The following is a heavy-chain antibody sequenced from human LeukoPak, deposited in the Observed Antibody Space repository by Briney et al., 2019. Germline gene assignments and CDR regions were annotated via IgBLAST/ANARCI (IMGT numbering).Heavy chain of an antibody. CDR2: INHSGST. V-gene: IGHV4-4*02. J-gene: IGHJ4*02. D-gene: IGHD3-10*01. CDR3: ARAYYGSGSYYNLGLWGFDY. Sequence: GSLRLSCAASGFTFSNAWMSWVRQPPGKGLEWIGEINHSGSTNYNPSLKSRVTISVDKSKNQFSLKLSSVTAADTAVYYCARAYYGSGSYYNLGLWGFDYWGQGTLVTVSS. CDR1: GFTFSNAW.